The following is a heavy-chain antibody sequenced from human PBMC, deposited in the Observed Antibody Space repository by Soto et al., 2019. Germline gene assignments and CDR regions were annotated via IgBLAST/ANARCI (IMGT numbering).Heavy chain of an antibody. Sequence: GGSLRLSCGASGFTFSDYYMDWVRQAPGKGLEWVGRIRNKVNSYTTEYAASVKGRFTISRDDSKNLLYLQMNSLKTEDTAVYYCTTGLRYSYYFDYWGQGTLVTVSS. D-gene: IGHD3-9*01. CDR3: TTGLRYSYYFDY. J-gene: IGHJ4*02. CDR1: GFTFSDYY. CDR2: IRNKVNSYTT. V-gene: IGHV3-72*01.